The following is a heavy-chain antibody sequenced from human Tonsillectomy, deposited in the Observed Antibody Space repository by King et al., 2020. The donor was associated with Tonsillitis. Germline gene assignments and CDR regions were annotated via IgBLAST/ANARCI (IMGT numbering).Heavy chain of an antibody. V-gene: IGHV4-61*01. J-gene: IGHJ5*02. CDR2: ISYSGST. Sequence: QLQLQESGPGLVRPSETLSLTCTVSGGSVNSGSYHWSWVRQPPGKGLEWIGYISYSGSTNYNPSLKSRVTISADTSKNQFSLKVNSVTAADTAVYYCARDRGARFLEWLPSNWIDPWGQGTLVTVSS. D-gene: IGHD3-3*01. CDR3: ARDRGARFLEWLPSNWIDP. CDR1: GGSVNSGSYH.